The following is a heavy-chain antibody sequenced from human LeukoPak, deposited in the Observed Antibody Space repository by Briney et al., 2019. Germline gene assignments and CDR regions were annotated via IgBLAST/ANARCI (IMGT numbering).Heavy chain of an antibody. CDR1: GXSVSSKSFA. V-gene: IGHV6-1*01. J-gene: IGHJ4*02. Sequence: SQTLSLTWAISGXSVSSKSFAWNWIRQSPSRGLEWLGRTYYRSKWYNDYAVSVKSRITINPDTSKNQFSLQLNSVTPEDTAVYFCARATTGDGLDYWGQGTPVPVSS. CDR2: TYYRSKWYN. CDR3: ARATTGDGLDY. D-gene: IGHD7-27*01.